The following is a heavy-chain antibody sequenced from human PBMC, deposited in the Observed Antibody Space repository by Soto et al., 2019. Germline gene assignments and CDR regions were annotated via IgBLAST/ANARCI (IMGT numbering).Heavy chain of an antibody. V-gene: IGHV4-59*01. J-gene: IGHJ5*02. CDR2: IFYSGST. CDR3: ARDGKVSGSATHWFAP. CDR1: GGSISNYY. Sequence: PSETLSLTCTVSGGSISNYYWSWIRQPPGKGLEWIGCIFYSGSTNYSPSLRSRVTISVDTSKNQFSLELSSVTAADTAVYYCARDGKVSGSATHWFAPWGQGTLVSV. D-gene: IGHD1-26*01.